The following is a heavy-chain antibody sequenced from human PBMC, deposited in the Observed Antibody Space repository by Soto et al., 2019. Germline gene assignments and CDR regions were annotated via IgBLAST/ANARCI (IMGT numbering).Heavy chain of an antibody. D-gene: IGHD3-16*02. Sequence: GASVKVSCKASGGTFSSYAISWVRQAPGQGLEWMGGIIPIFGTANYAQKFQGRVTITADESTSTAYMELSSLRSEDTAVYYCASVASDYYDYVWGSYRPEPARYHFDIWGQGTMVTVSS. V-gene: IGHV1-69*13. CDR3: ASVASDYYDYVWGSYRPEPARYHFDI. CDR2: IIPIFGTA. CDR1: GGTFSSYA. J-gene: IGHJ3*02.